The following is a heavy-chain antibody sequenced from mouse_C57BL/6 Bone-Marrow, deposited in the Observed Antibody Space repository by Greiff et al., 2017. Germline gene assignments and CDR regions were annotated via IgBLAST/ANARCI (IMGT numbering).Heavy chain of an antibody. CDR3: ATHFQIAY. CDR1: GFSLTSYG. V-gene: IGHV2-2*01. Sequence: QVQLQQSGPGLVQPSQSLSISCTVSGFSLTSYGVHWVRQSPGKGLEWLGVIWSGGGTDYNAAIISGLGISKDNSKSHVFLKMNSLQADDTAIYYCATHFQIAYWGQGTLVTVSA. J-gene: IGHJ3*01. CDR2: IWSGGGT.